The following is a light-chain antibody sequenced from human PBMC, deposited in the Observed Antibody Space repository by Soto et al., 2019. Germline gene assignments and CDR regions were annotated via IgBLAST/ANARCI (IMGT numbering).Light chain of an antibody. CDR1: QGISSY. Sequence: IQLTQSPSSLSASVGDRVTITCQASQGISSYLAWYQQKPGKAPKLLVYAASTLQSGVPSRFSVSGSGTDFTLTISSLQPEDFATYYCQHLNSYPITFGQGTRLEIK. J-gene: IGKJ5*01. CDR3: QHLNSYPIT. V-gene: IGKV1-9*01. CDR2: AAS.